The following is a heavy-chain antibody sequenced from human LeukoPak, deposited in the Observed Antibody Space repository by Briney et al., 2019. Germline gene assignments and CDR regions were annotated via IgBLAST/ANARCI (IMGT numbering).Heavy chain of an antibody. Sequence: GGSLRLSCAASGFIFSNSAVSWVRQAPGKGLEWVSSITYSGGRTYYADSVKGRFTISRDNSKNTLYLQMNSLRAEDTAVYYCARDQYSSGWFDYWGQGTLVTVSS. V-gene: IGHV3-23*01. CDR2: ITYSGGRT. CDR3: ARDQYSSGWFDY. CDR1: GFIFSNSA. J-gene: IGHJ4*02. D-gene: IGHD6-19*01.